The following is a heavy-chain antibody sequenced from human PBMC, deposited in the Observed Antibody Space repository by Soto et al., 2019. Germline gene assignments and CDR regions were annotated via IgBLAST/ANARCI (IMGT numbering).Heavy chain of an antibody. Sequence: GESLKISCHGSGYTFLRFWIVWVRQVPGKGLEWVGRIDSGDSSATYSPTFQGHVTISADRSTRSADLQWRSLRASDTAIYFCARRYCSRGDCYSDSWGQGSLVTVSS. D-gene: IGHD2-2*01. CDR2: IDSGDSSA. J-gene: IGHJ4*02. CDR1: GYTFLRFW. V-gene: IGHV5-10-1*01. CDR3: ARRYCSRGDCYSDS.